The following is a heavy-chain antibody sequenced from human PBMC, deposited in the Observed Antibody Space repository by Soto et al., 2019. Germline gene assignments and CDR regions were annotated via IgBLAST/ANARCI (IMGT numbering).Heavy chain of an antibody. D-gene: IGHD3-3*01. CDR2: ISYDGSNK. CDR3: ANSTHYYDFWSGYSGGGFDP. Sequence: PGASLKISCAASGFTFRSYGMHWVRQAPGKGLEWVAVISYDGSNKYYADSVKGRFTISRDNSKNTLYLQMNSLRAEDTAVYYCANSTHYYDFWSGYSGGGFDPWGQGTLVTVSS. CDR1: GFTFRSYG. J-gene: IGHJ5*02. V-gene: IGHV3-30*18.